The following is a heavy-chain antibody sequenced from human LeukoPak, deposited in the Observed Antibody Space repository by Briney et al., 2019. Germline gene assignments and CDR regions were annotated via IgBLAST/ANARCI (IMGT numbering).Heavy chain of an antibody. CDR2: IIPIIGTA. J-gene: IGHJ5*02. CDR3: ARVGVRGVIHNWFDP. Sequence: GASVKVSCKASGGTFSSYLISWVRQAPGQGLEWMGGIIPIIGTADYIQKFQDRVTITADESTSTAYMELSSLRSEDTAVYYCARVGVRGVIHNWFDPWGQGTLVTVSS. D-gene: IGHD3-10*01. V-gene: IGHV1-69*13. CDR1: GGTFSSYL.